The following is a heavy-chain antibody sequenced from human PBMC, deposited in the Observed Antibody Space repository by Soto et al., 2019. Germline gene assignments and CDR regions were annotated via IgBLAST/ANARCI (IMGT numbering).Heavy chain of an antibody. Sequence: PGGSLRLSCAASGFTFSSYGMHWVRQAPGKGLEWVAVISYDGSNTYYADSVKGRFTISRDNSKNTLYLQMNSLRAEDTAVYYCAKDMRSLWLGQLIPSGYSGPGTLVTVSS. V-gene: IGHV3-30*18. J-gene: IGHJ4*02. D-gene: IGHD3-10*01. CDR1: GFTFSSYG. CDR2: ISYDGSNT. CDR3: AKDMRSLWLGQLIPSGY.